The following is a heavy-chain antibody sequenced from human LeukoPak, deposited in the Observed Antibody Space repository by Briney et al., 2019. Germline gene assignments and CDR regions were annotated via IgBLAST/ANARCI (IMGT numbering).Heavy chain of an antibody. V-gene: IGHV3-30*03. CDR1: GFTFSSNS. J-gene: IGHJ4*02. CDR2: ISYDGSNK. Sequence: HPGGSLRLSCAASGFTFSSNSMNWVRQAPGKGLEWVAVISYDGSNKYYADSVKGRFTISRDNSKNTLYLQMNSLRAEDTAVYYCARDQYSSGWYGGIDYWGQGTLVTVSS. D-gene: IGHD6-19*01. CDR3: ARDQYSSGWYGGIDY.